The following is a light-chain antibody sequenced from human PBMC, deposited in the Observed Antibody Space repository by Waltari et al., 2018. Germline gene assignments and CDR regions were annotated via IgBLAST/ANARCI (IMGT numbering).Light chain of an antibody. CDR1: SSDVGGYNY. J-gene: IGLJ2*01. Sequence: HSALTQPASVSGSPGQSITIPCRGNSSDVGGYNYVSWYLQYPEQAPKLIIYDVSKRPSGISDRFSGSKSGNTASLTISGLQAEDEADYYCSSYTSSNTVVFGGGTKVTVL. CDR3: SSYTSSNTVV. V-gene: IGLV2-14*03. CDR2: DVS.